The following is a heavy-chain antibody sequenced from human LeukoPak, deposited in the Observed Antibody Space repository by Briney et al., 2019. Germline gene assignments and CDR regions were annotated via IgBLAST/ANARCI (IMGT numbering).Heavy chain of an antibody. CDR3: AKSIRMTTVTTGDAFDV. V-gene: IGHV3-23*01. CDR1: GFSFTNYA. Sequence: PGGSLRLSCAASGFSFTNYAMSWVRQAPGKGLEWVSGISGSGGSTYYADSVEGRFTISRDNSNNTLYLQMNSLRAADTAVYYCAKSIRMTTVTTGDAFDVWGQGTMVTVSS. D-gene: IGHD4-17*01. J-gene: IGHJ3*01. CDR2: ISGSGGST.